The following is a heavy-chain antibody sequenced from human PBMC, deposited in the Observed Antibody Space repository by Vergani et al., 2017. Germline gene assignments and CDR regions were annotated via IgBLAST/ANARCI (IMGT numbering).Heavy chain of an antibody. CDR1: GFTFNNYA. D-gene: IGHD5-12*01. V-gene: IGHV3-23*01. Sequence: EVQLLESGGDLVQPGGSLRLSCAASGFTFNNYAMNWVRQAPGKGLEWVSGISGSGGSTYYAGSVKGRLTISRDSSKNTLYLQMNSLSAGDTAVYYCAKANPRNSGYVYLVDYHAMYVWGQGTTFTVSS. J-gene: IGHJ6*02. CDR3: AKANPRNSGYVYLVDYHAMYV. CDR2: ISGSGGST.